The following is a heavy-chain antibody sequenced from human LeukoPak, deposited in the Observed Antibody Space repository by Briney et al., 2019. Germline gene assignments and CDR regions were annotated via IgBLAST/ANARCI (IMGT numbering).Heavy chain of an antibody. V-gene: IGHV3-7*01. CDR1: GFAFSNHW. CDR2: KKQDGSAT. J-gene: IGHJ3*02. D-gene: IGHD6-13*01. CDR3: ARLSWPDAFDI. Sequence: PGGSLRLSCTASGFAFSNHWMTWVRQAPGKGLEWVAHKKQDGSATSYVESVKGRFTISRDNAKNSLYLQMNSLRAEDTAVYYCARLSWPDAFDIWGQGTMVTVSS.